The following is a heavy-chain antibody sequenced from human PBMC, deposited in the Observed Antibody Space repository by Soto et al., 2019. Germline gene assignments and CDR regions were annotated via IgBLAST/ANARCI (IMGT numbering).Heavy chain of an antibody. CDR1: GSTFSSYA. D-gene: IGHD2-15*01. CDR3: ARELGYCSGGSCYMAGAFDF. J-gene: IGHJ3*01. CDR2: ISGSGDST. Sequence: EVQLWESGGGLVQPGGPLRLSCAASGSTFSSYAMSWVRQAPGKGLEWVSVISGSGDSTYYADSVKGRFTISRDNSKNTRYVQMTSLRAEATAVYSCARELGYCSGGSCYMAGAFDFWGQGTMVTVSS. V-gene: IGHV3-23*01.